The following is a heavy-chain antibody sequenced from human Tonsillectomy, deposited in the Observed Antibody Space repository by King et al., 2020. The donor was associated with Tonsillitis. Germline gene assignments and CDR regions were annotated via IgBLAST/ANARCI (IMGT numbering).Heavy chain of an antibody. V-gene: IGHV3-23*03. D-gene: IGHD6-19*01. Sequence: VQLVESGGGLVQPGGSLRLSCAASGFTFSSYAMSWVRQAPGKGLEWVSIIYSGGSSTYYADSVKGRFTISRDNSKNTLYLQMNSLRAEDTAVYYCAKDRRSGWSPRPTADPFDIWGQGTMGTVSS. CDR2: IYSGGSST. J-gene: IGHJ3*02. CDR1: GFTFSSYA. CDR3: AKDRRSGWSPRPTADPFDI.